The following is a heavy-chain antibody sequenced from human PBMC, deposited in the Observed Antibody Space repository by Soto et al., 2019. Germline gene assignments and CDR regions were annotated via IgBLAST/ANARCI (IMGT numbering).Heavy chain of an antibody. CDR2: IYYSGNT. V-gene: IGHV4-61*08. CDR1: GGSVSRGAFY. CDR3: AKTSSSWYFYYFAS. D-gene: IGHD6-13*01. J-gene: IGHJ4*02. Sequence: KTSETLSLTCSVSGGSVSRGAFYWGWIRQSPGKGLECLGYIYYSGNTIYNPSLKSRVTISVDTSKHQFSLKLSSVTAADTAVYYCAKTSSSWYFYYFASWGQGTLVTVSS.